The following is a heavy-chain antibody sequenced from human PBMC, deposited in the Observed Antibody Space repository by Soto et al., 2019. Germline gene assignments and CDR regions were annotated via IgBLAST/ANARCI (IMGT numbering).Heavy chain of an antibody. CDR1: GFTFSSYA. Sequence: SLRLSCAASGFTFSSYAMSWVRQAPGKGLEWVSAISGSGGSTYYADSVKGRFTISRDNSKNTLYLQMNSLRAEDTAVYYCAKGKDVDTAMVTDPIFDYWGQGTLVTVSS. CDR2: ISGSGGST. V-gene: IGHV3-23*01. D-gene: IGHD5-18*01. J-gene: IGHJ4*02. CDR3: AKGKDVDTAMVTDPIFDY.